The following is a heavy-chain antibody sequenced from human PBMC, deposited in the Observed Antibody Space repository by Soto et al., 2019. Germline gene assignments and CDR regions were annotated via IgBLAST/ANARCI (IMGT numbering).Heavy chain of an antibody. CDR1: GYTFTSYG. CDR2: ISAHNGNT. D-gene: IGHD3-10*01. J-gene: IGHJ4*02. Sequence: QVQLVQSGAEVKKPGASVKVSCKASGYTFTSYGISWVRQAPGQGLEWMGWISAHNGNTNYAQKLQGRVTMTTDTATSTAYLELRSLRSDDTAEYYCSRDLITMVRGVSIPTDHAYVDYWGQGTLVTVSS. V-gene: IGHV1-18*01. CDR3: SRDLITMVRGVSIPTDHAYVDY.